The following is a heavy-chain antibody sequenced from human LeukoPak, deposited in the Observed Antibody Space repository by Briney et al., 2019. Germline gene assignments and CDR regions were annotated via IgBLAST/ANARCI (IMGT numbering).Heavy chain of an antibody. V-gene: IGHV3-15*01. J-gene: IGHJ4*02. Sequence: GGSLRLSCAASGFTFSSYAMSWVRQAPGKGLEWVGRIKSKTDGGTTDYAAPVKGRFTISRDDSKNTLYLQMNSLKTEDTAVYYCTTSYYYDSSGYYYSYFDYWGQGTLVTVSS. CDR2: IKSKTDGGTT. CDR3: TTSYYYDSSGYYYSYFDY. D-gene: IGHD3-22*01. CDR1: GFTFSSYA.